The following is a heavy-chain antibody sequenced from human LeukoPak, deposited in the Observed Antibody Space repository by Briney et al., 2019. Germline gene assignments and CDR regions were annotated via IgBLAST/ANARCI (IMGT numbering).Heavy chain of an antibody. CDR3: AHTNHYYFD. CDR1: GGSTSRPDHC. V-gene: IGHV4-39*01. CDR2: ICYGGTT. J-gene: IGHJ4*02. D-gene: IGHD2/OR15-2a*01. Sequence: SETLSLTCAVSGGSTSRPDHCWAWIRQPPGKGPEWTVSICYGGTTHYNPSLKSRVTISVDTSTNKFSLKLSSVTAADTAVYYCAHTNHYYFDWGQGTLVTVSS.